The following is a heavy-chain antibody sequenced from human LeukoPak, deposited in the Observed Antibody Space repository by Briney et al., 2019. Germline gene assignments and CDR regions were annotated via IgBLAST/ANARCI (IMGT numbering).Heavy chain of an antibody. D-gene: IGHD6-13*01. CDR2: IIPIFGTA. J-gene: IGHJ3*02. CDR1: GGTFSSYA. Sequence: GASVKVSCKASGGTFSSYAISWVRQAPGRGLEWMGGIIPIFGTANYAQKFQGRVTITADKSTSTAYMELSSLRSEDTAVYYCASGSEEQQLVTDAFDIWGQGTMVTVSS. V-gene: IGHV1-69*06. CDR3: ASGSEEQQLVTDAFDI.